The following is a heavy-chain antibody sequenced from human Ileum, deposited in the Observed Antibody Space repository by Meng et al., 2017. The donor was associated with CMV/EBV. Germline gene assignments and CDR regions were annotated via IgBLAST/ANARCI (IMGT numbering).Heavy chain of an antibody. CDR3: TTGGDCSGGGCYSVGY. CDR2: IKSKDHGGTT. D-gene: IGHD2-15*01. V-gene: IGHV3-15*01. Sequence: GGPLRLSCAASGFTFSNHWMSWVRQAPGKGLEWIGRIKSKDHGGTTDYAAPVKGRITISRDDSKNTLYLQMNSLTTEDTALHYCTTGGDCSGGGCYSVGYWGQGTLVTVSS. J-gene: IGHJ4*02. CDR1: GFTFSNHW.